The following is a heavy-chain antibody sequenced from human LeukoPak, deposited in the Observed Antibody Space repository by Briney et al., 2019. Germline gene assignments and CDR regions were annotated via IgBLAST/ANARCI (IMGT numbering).Heavy chain of an antibody. D-gene: IGHD1-26*01. CDR1: GFTFSSYS. V-gene: IGHV3-7*03. J-gene: IGHJ4*02. CDR2: MKQDGGEI. CDR3: VRDKIVGATKNDY. Sequence: GGSLRLSCAASGFTFSSYSMNWVRQAPGKGPEWVANMKQDGGEIYYVDSVKGRSTISRDNAQNSLYLHMNSLRAEDTAVYYCVRDKIVGATKNDYWGQGILVTVSS.